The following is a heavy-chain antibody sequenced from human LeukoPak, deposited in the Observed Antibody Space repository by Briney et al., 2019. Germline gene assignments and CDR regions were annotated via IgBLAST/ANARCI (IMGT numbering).Heavy chain of an antibody. Sequence: PSETLSLTCTVSGGSISSSPYYWGWIRQPPGKGLEWIGNIYYSGSTYYNPSLKTRVTISVDTTKNQFSLKLTSVTAADTAVYYCARHASVDGNWPRPLDYWGQGSLVTVSS. J-gene: IGHJ4*02. CDR2: IYYSGST. V-gene: IGHV4-39*01. D-gene: IGHD6-19*01. CDR1: GGSISSSPYY. CDR3: ARHASVDGNWPRPLDY.